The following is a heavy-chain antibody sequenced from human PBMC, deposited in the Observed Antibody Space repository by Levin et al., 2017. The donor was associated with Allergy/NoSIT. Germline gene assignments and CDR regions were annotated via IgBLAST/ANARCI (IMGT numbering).Heavy chain of an antibody. CDR2: IYYSGST. D-gene: IGHD6-13*01. V-gene: IGHV4-59*01. J-gene: IGHJ5*02. CDR3: ARDHIAAAGNNWFDP. Sequence: SQTLSLTCTVSGGSISSYYWSWIRQPPGKGLEWIGYIYYSGSTNYNPSLKSRVTISVDTSKNQFSLKLSSVTAADTAVYYCARDHIAAAGNNWFDPWGQGTLVTVSS. CDR1: GGSISSYY.